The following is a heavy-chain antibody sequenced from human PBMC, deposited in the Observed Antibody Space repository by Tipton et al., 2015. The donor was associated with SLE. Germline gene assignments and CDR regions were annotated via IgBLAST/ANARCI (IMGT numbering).Heavy chain of an antibody. Sequence: TLSLTCTVSGGPISNYYWSWIRQPAGKGLEWIGRIYNSGSTDYNPSLKSRVTMSVDTSKNQFSLRLRSVTAADTAVYFCAGERIPLGQTIIKERDSYFDLWGRGTLVTVSS. J-gene: IGHJ2*01. CDR3: AGERIPLGQTIIKERDSYFDL. D-gene: IGHD1-1*01. CDR2: IYNSGST. V-gene: IGHV4-4*07. CDR1: GGPISNYY.